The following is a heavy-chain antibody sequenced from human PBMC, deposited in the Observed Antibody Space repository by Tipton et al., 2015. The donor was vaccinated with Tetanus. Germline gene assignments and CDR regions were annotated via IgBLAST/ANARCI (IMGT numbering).Heavy chain of an antibody. CDR1: GFTFSSYA. V-gene: IGHV3-23*01. CDR3: AKEGPYYYDSSGPADY. J-gene: IGHJ4*02. CDR2: ISGSGGST. Sequence: SLRLSCAASGFTFSSYAMSWVRQAPGKGLEWVSAISGSGGSTYYADSVKGRFTISRDNSKNTLYLQMNSLRAEDTAVYYCAKEGPYYYDSSGPADYWGQGTLVTVSS. D-gene: IGHD3-22*01.